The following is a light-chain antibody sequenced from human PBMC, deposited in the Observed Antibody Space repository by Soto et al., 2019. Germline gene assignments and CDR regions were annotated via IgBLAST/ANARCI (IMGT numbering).Light chain of an antibody. J-gene: IGKJ1*01. V-gene: IGKV3-20*01. CDR3: QHYGHPRWT. CDR2: SVF. Sequence: EMVLTQSPGTLSLSAGERATLHCRASQIGNTKYLAWYQQRPGQPPRLLIYSVFTRANGTPDRFSGSGSGTDFTLTISRLAPEDSALYFCQHYGHPRWTFGPGTRVEIK. CDR1: QIGNTKY.